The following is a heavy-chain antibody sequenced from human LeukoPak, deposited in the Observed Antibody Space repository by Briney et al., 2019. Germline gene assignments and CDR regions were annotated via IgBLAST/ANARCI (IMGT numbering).Heavy chain of an antibody. V-gene: IGHV1-69*05. CDR3: ARGHPRGYSGYDPFYYFDY. D-gene: IGHD5-12*01. CDR1: GGTFSSYA. J-gene: IGHJ4*02. CDR2: IIPIFGTA. Sequence: SVKVSCKASGGTFSSYAISWVRQAPGQGLEWMGGIIPIFGTANYAQEFQGRVTITTDESTSTAYMELSSLRSEDTAVYYCARGHPRGYSGYDPFYYFDYWGQGTLVTVSS.